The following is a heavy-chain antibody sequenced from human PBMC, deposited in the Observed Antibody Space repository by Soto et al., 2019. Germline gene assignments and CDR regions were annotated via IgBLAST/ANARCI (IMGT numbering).Heavy chain of an antibody. CDR1: GGSISSSSYY. V-gene: IGHV4-39*01. D-gene: IGHD3-22*01. Sequence: SETLSLTCTVSGGSISSSSYYWGWIRQPPGKGLEWIGSIYYSGSTYYNPSLKSRVTISGDTSKNQFSLKLSSVTAADTAVYYCASRTGIYYYDSSGYYPFDYWGQGTLVTVSS. CDR2: IYYSGST. J-gene: IGHJ4*02. CDR3: ASRTGIYYYDSSGYYPFDY.